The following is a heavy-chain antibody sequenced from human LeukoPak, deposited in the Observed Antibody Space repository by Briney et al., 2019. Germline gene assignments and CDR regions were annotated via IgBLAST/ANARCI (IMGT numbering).Heavy chain of an antibody. D-gene: IGHD6-13*01. V-gene: IGHV3-49*04. CDR2: IRSKAYGGTT. CDR3: TRGEEQQLAFDY. CDR1: GFTFGDYA. J-gene: IGHJ4*02. Sequence: PGRSLRLSCTASGFTFGDYAMSWVRQASGKGLEWVGFIRSKAYGGTTEYAASVKGRFTISRDDSKSIAYLQMNSLKTEDTAVYYCTRGEEQQLAFDYWGQGTLVTVSS.